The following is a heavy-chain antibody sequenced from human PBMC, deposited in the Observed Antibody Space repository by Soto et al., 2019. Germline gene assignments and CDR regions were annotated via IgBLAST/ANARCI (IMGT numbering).Heavy chain of an antibody. CDR1: GGSISSGGYS. Sequence: QLQLQESGSGLVKPSQTLSLTCAVSGGSISSGGYSWSCIRQPTGKGLEWIGYIYHSWSTYYNLLLKIRITISVNRSKIQFSLKLSAVTDADTSVYYWARAWGFSAVAVDYWSQGTLVTVSS. V-gene: IGHV4-30-2*01. D-gene: IGHD6-19*01. J-gene: IGHJ4*02. CDR3: ARAWGFSAVAVDY. CDR2: IYHSWST.